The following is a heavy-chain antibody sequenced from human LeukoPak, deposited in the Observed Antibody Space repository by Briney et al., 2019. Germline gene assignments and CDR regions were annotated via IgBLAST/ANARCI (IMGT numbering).Heavy chain of an antibody. CDR1: GFTFSSYD. J-gene: IGHJ4*02. V-gene: IGHV3-13*01. CDR2: IGTAGDT. Sequence: PGGSLRLSCAASGFTFSSYDMHWVRQATGKGLEWVSAIGTAGDTYYPGSVKGRFTISRENAKNSLYLQMNSLRAGDTAVYYCARGLPSSGWPLTLDYWGQGTLVTVSS. CDR3: ARGLPSSGWPLTLDY. D-gene: IGHD6-19*01.